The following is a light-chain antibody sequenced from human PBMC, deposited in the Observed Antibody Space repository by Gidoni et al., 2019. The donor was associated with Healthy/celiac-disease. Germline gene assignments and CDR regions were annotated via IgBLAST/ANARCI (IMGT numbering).Light chain of an antibody. J-gene: IGKJ2*01. CDR2: AAS. CDR1: QSISSY. CDR3: QQSYSTPYT. Sequence: DIQMTQSPSSLSASVGDRVTITCRASQSISSYLNWYQQKPGKAPKLLIYAASSWESGVPARFSGSGSGTEFTLTISSLQAEDFAIYYCQQSYSTPYTFGQGTKLEIK. V-gene: IGKV1-39*01.